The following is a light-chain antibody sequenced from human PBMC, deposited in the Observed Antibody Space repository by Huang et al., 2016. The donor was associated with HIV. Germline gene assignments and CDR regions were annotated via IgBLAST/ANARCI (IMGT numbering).Light chain of an antibody. V-gene: IGKV1-NL1*01. CDR2: GAS. J-gene: IGKJ4*01. CDR3: HQYYNTPRALT. CDR1: QGITNS. Sequence: IQMTQSPSSLSASVGDRVTITCRASQGITNSLAWYQQKPGKAPKLLIYGASNLESGVPSRFSGSGSGTDYTLTISSLQPEDFATYYRHQYYNTPRALTFGGGTKVEV.